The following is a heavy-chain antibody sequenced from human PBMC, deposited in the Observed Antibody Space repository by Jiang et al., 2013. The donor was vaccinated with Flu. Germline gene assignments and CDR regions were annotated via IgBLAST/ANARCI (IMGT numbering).Heavy chain of an antibody. CDR2: IYYSGST. Sequence: LLKPSETLSLTCTVSGGSISSSSYYWGWIRQPPGKGLEWIGSIYYSGSTYYNPSLESRVTISVDTSKNQFSLKLSSVTAADTAVYYCARLRGYYYYMDVWGKGTTVTVSS. CDR3: ARLRGYYYYMDV. J-gene: IGHJ6*03. CDR1: GGSISSSSYY. V-gene: IGHV4-39*01.